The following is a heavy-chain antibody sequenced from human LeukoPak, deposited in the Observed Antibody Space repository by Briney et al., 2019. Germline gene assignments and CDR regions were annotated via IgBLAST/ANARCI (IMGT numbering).Heavy chain of an antibody. V-gene: IGHV3-15*01. CDR3: TTDIWFNFYYFDY. CDR1: GFTFSNAW. J-gene: IGHJ4*02. Sequence: PGGSLRLSCAASGFTFSNAWMSWVRPAPGKGLEWVGRIKSKTDGGTTDYAAPVKGRFTISRDDSKNTLYLQMNSLKTEDTAVYYCTTDIWFNFYYFDYWGQGTLVTVSS. D-gene: IGHD3-10*01. CDR2: IKSKTDGGTT.